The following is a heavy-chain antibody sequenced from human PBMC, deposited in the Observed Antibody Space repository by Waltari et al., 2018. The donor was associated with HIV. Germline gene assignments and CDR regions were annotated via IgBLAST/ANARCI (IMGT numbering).Heavy chain of an antibody. CDR1: GYSLSSGYY. J-gene: IGHJ4*02. CDR2: LYHSGST. CDR3: ARVYGYSGSYPGAPDDY. V-gene: IGHV4-38-2*01. Sequence: QVQLQESGPGLVKHSETLSHTCAVSGYSLSSGYYWGWIRQPPGKGLEWIGSLYHSGSTYYNPSLKSRVTISVDTSKNQFSLKLSSVTAADMAVYYCARVYGYSGSYPGAPDDYWGQGTLVTVSS. D-gene: IGHD1-26*01.